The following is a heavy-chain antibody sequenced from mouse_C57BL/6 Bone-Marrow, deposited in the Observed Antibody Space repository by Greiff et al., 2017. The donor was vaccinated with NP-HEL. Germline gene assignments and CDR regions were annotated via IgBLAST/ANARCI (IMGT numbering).Heavy chain of an antibody. CDR3: ARNPQWLLRLYFDY. V-gene: IGHV1-64*01. D-gene: IGHD2-3*01. Sequence: QVQLQQPGAELGKPGASVKLSCKASGYTFTSYWMHWVKQRPGQGLEWIGMIHPNSGSTNYNEKFKSKATLTVDKSSSTAYMQLSSLTSEDSAVYYCARNPQWLLRLYFDYWGQGTTLTVSS. CDR2: IHPNSGST. CDR1: GYTFTSYW. J-gene: IGHJ2*01.